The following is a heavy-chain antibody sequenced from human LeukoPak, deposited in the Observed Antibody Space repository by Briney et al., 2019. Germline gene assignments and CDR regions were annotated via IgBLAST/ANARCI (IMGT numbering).Heavy chain of an antibody. CDR3: AGDYNSLTGLNY. CDR1: GFTFSDSA. Sequence: GSLRLSCAASGFTFSDSAMHWVRQASGKGLEWLGRIRTQANNDATAYGASVKGRFIISRDDSRNTAYLQMNSLKTEDTAVYCCAGDYNSLTGLNYWGQGTLVTVSS. J-gene: IGHJ4*02. CDR2: IRTQANNDAT. V-gene: IGHV3-73*01. D-gene: IGHD3-9*01.